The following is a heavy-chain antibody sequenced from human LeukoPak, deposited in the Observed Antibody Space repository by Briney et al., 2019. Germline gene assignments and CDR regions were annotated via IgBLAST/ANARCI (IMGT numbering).Heavy chain of an antibody. Sequence: PSETLSLTXTVSGYSISNGYYWDWIRQPPGRGLEWIGNIYRSGSTSYNPSLKSRVTISVDTSKNQFSLKVNSVTAADTAVYYCARRHSSGWFYYWGQGTLVTVSS. J-gene: IGHJ4*02. CDR2: IYRSGST. CDR3: ARRHSSGWFYY. V-gene: IGHV4-38-2*02. CDR1: GYSISNGYY. D-gene: IGHD6-19*01.